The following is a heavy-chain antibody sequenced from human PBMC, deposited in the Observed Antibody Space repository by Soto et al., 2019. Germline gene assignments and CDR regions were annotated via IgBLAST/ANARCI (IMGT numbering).Heavy chain of an antibody. CDR2: IYPGDSDT. CDR1: GYSFTSYW. V-gene: IGHV5-51*01. Sequence: GESLKISCKGSGYSFTSYWIGWVRQMPGKGLEWMGIIYPGDSDTRYSPSFQGQVTISADKSISTAYLQWSSLKASDTAMYYCARLQYSSSAYYYYYGMDVWGQGTTVTVSS. CDR3: ARLQYSSSAYYYYYGMDV. J-gene: IGHJ6*02. D-gene: IGHD6-6*01.